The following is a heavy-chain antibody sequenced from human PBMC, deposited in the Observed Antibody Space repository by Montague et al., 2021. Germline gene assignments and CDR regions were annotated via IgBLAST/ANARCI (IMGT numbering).Heavy chain of an antibody. CDR3: ARIPVGSKYYFDF. CDR1: GDSVCIKVLS. D-gene: IGHD2-2*01. J-gene: IGHJ4*02. CDR2: TYFRSEWYN. V-gene: IGHV6-1*01. Sequence: CAISGDSVCIKVLSCSSDGHTSSSRLHHEGRTYFRSEWYNDYAESVKSRITIDPDTSKHQFSLHLNSVTPEDTAVYYCARIPVGSKYYFDFWGQGTLVTVSS.